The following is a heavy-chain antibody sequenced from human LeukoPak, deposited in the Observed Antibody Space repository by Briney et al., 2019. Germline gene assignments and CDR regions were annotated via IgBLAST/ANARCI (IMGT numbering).Heavy chain of an antibody. CDR1: GFTFSSYG. D-gene: IGHD2-2*01. J-gene: IGHJ4*02. CDR3: AKMPRCSSTSCYG. Sequence: GGSLRLSCAASGFTFSSYGMHWVREAPGKGLEWVAVISYDGSNKYYADSVKGRFTISRDNSKNTLYLQMNSLRAEDTAVYYCAKMPRCSSTSCYGWGQGTLVTVPS. CDR2: ISYDGSNK. V-gene: IGHV3-30*18.